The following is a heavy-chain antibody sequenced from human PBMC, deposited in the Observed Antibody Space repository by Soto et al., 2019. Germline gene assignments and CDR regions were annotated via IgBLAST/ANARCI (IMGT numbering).Heavy chain of an antibody. Sequence: QVPLVQSGAEVKKPGASVKVSCKASGYTFTSYGISWVRQAPGQGLEWMGWISAYNGNTNYAQKLQGRVTMTTDTSTSTAYMELRSLRSDDTAVYYCARPGYCSSTSCYGADWFDPWGQGTLVTVSS. CDR3: ARPGYCSSTSCYGADWFDP. CDR1: GYTFTSYG. V-gene: IGHV1-18*01. J-gene: IGHJ5*02. CDR2: ISAYNGNT. D-gene: IGHD2-2*03.